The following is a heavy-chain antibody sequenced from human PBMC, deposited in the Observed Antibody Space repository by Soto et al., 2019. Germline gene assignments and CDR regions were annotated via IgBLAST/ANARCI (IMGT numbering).Heavy chain of an antibody. V-gene: IGHV2-5*01. Sequence: QITLKESGPTLVKPTQTLTLTCTFSGFSLSTSGVGVGWIRQPPGKALEWLALIYWNDDKRYSPSLKSRLTITKDASKNQVVLTLTNMDPVDTATYYCAHSSWYVGGCAYWGQGTLVTVSS. CDR2: IYWNDDK. CDR1: GFSLSTSGVG. J-gene: IGHJ4*02. D-gene: IGHD3-10*02. CDR3: AHSSWYVGGCAY.